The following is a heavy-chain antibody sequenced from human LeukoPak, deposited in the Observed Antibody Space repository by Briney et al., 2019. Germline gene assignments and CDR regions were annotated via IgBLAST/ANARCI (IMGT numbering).Heavy chain of an antibody. CDR3: ARDPHGYYYDSSGYFGYFDY. V-gene: IGHV1-2*02. CDR2: INPNSGGT. D-gene: IGHD3-22*01. Sequence: ASVKVSCKASGYTFTGYYMHWVRQAPGQGLEWMGWINPNSGGTNYAQKFQGRVTMTRDTSISTAYMELSRLRSDDTAVYYCARDPHGYYYDSSGYFGYFDYWGQGTLVTVSS. CDR1: GYTFTGYY. J-gene: IGHJ4*02.